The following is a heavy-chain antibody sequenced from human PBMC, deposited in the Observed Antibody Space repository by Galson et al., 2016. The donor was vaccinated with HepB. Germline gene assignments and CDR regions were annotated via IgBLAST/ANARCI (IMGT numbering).Heavy chain of an antibody. CDR1: GFSFSNYA. CDR3: ARMFWTSTNCYEGGAMDV. Sequence: SLRLSCAASGFSFSNYALHWVRQAPGKGLGRVAVVSSDGRTHFYGDAEKVRFTISRADAQNSLHLQMNSLGAEDTVLYYCARMFWTSTNCYEGGAMDVWGQGTTVTVSS. D-gene: IGHD3/OR15-3a*01. J-gene: IGHJ6*02. V-gene: IGHV3-30*03. CDR2: VSSDGRTH.